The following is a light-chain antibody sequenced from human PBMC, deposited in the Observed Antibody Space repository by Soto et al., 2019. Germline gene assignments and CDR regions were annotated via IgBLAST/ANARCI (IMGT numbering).Light chain of an antibody. J-gene: IGKJ1*01. CDR1: QSISSY. Sequence: DIQMTQSPSSLSASVGDRGTITCRASQSISSYLNWYHQKPGKAPKLLIYAASNLQSGVPSRFSGSRSGTDFTLPISSLQPEDFATYSCQQSYSTPWTFGQGTKVEIK. V-gene: IGKV1-39*01. CDR2: AAS. CDR3: QQSYSTPWT.